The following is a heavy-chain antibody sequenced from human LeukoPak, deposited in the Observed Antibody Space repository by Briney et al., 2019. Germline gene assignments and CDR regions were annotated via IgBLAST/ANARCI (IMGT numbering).Heavy chain of an antibody. CDR2: IKQDGSEK. D-gene: IGHD3-9*01. CDR1: GFTFSNYW. Sequence: GGSLRLSCAASGFTFSNYWMSWVRQAPGKGLEWVANIKQDGSEKYYVDSVKGRFTISRDNAKNSLYLQMNSLRAEDTAVYYCARVLLTGLDYWGQGTLVTVSS. V-gene: IGHV3-7*03. CDR3: ARVLLTGLDY. J-gene: IGHJ4*02.